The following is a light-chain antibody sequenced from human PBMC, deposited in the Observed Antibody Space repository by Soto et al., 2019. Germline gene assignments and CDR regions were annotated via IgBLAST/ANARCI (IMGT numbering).Light chain of an antibody. CDR2: GAS. CDR1: QSISNY. CDR3: QQTYSIPRT. V-gene: IGKV1-39*01. J-gene: IGKJ2*01. Sequence: DIQMTQSPSALSASVGDRDTITCRVSQSISNYFNWYRQKPGKAPRLLIYGASTMQSGVPSRFSGRGSGTDFTLAINTLQPEDFATYDCQQTYSIPRTFGQGTMVEIK.